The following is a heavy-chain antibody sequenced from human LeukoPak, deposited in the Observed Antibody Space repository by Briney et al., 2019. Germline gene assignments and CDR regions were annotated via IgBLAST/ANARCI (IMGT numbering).Heavy chain of an antibody. J-gene: IGHJ6*02. V-gene: IGHV3-30*18. CDR1: GFTFGNVW. CDR3: AKDLPWYGDYGYYYYGMDV. D-gene: IGHD4-17*01. CDR2: ISFDGSNK. Sequence: PGGSLRLSCAASGFTFGNVWMNWVRQPPGKGLEWVAVISFDGSNKYYADSVKGRFTITRDNSKNTLYLQMNSLRAEDTAVYYCAKDLPWYGDYGYYYYGMDVWGQGTTVTVSS.